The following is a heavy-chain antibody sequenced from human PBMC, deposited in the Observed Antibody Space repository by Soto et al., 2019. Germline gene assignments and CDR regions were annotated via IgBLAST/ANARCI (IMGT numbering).Heavy chain of an antibody. V-gene: IGHV4-4*02. J-gene: IGHJ4*02. Sequence: SETLSLTCAVSGDSVTSNVWWSWVRQSPGKGLEWIGEAYHNGLTDYNPSLKSRVTMSVDTSKNEFSMKLTSLTAADTAIYYCVRDAAVTGESDRFDYWGQGILVTVSS. CDR3: VRDAAVTGESDRFDY. CDR1: GDSVTSNVW. CDR2: AYHNGLT. D-gene: IGHD6-19*01.